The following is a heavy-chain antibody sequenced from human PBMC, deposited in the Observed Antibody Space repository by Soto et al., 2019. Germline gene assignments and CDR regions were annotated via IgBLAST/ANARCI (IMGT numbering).Heavy chain of an antibody. CDR2: IIPNSGGT. CDR1: GGTFSSYA. Sequence: QVQLVQSGAEVKKPGSSVKVSCKASGGTFSSYAISWVRQAPGQGLEWMGGIIPNSGGTNYAQKFQGWVTMTRDTSISTAYMELSRLRSDDTAVYYCARGYGSGSLYYYGMDVWGQGTTVTVSS. J-gene: IGHJ6*02. V-gene: IGHV1-2*04. D-gene: IGHD3-10*01. CDR3: ARGYGSGSLYYYGMDV.